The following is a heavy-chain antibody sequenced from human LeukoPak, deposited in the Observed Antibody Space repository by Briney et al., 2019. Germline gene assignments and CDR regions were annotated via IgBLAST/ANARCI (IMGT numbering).Heavy chain of an antibody. J-gene: IGHJ3*02. CDR3: ARVQRITMIVVVIHDAFDI. CDR1: GGSISSSSYY. CDR2: IYYSGST. Sequence: SETLSLTCTVSGGSISSSSYYWGWIRQPPGKGLEWIGSIYYSGSTYYNPSLKSRVTISVDTSKNQFSLKLSSVTAADTAVYYCARVQRITMIVVVIHDAFDIWGQGTMVTVSS. D-gene: IGHD3-22*01. V-gene: IGHV4-39*07.